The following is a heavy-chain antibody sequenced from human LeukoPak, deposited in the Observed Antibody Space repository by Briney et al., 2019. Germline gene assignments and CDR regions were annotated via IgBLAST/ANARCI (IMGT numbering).Heavy chain of an antibody. CDR3: ARGQGYSGYDYPLDY. CDR2: IWYDGSNK. J-gene: IGHJ4*02. D-gene: IGHD5-12*01. V-gene: IGHV3-33*01. CDR1: GFTFSSYG. Sequence: PGRSLRLSCAASGFTFSSYGMHWVRQAPGKGLEWVVVIWYDGSNKYYADSVKGRFTISRDNSKNTLYLQMNSLRAEDTAVYYCARGQGYSGYDYPLDYWGQGTLVTVSS.